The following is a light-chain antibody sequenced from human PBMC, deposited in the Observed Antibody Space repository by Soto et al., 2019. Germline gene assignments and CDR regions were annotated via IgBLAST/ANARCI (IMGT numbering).Light chain of an antibody. V-gene: IGKV1-5*01. CDR2: DAS. CDR3: QQYNSYLYT. CDR1: QSISSW. Sequence: DIQMTQSPSTLSASVGDRVTITCRASQSISSWLAWYQQKQGKAPKLLIYDASSLASGVPSRFSGSESGTEFTLTISSRQPDDFATYYCQQYNSYLYTFGQGTKLEIK. J-gene: IGKJ2*01.